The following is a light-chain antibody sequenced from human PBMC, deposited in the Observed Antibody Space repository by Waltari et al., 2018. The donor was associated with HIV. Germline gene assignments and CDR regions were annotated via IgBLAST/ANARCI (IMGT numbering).Light chain of an antibody. CDR2: QAS. V-gene: IGKV1-5*03. CDR1: QTISNW. CDR3: QQYRRYSPWT. J-gene: IGKJ1*01. Sequence: VQMTQSPSTVSASIGDRVTITCRASQTISNWLAWYQQKPGKAPNLLIYQASNLERGVPSRFRGSGSGTEFTLIIANLQAEDSATYDCQQYRRYSPWTFGQGTKVE.